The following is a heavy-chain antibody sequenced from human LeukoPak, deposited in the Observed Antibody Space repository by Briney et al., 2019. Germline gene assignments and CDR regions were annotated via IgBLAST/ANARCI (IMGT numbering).Heavy chain of an antibody. Sequence: SETLSLTCAVYGGSFSGHYWSWIRQPPGKGLEWIGEINHSGSTNYNPSLKSRVTMLLDTSKNHISLKLTSVTAADTAIYFCARASETAMVTLWGQGTLVTVSS. CDR2: INHSGST. D-gene: IGHD5-18*01. CDR1: GGSFSGHY. CDR3: ARASETAMVTL. J-gene: IGHJ4*02. V-gene: IGHV4-34*01.